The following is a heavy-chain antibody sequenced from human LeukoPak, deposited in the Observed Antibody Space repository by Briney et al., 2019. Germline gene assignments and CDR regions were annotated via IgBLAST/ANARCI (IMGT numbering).Heavy chain of an antibody. CDR3: ARRGLHDY. CDR1: GFTYSDYW. Sequence: PGGSLRLSCVASGFTYSDYWMSWVRQGPGKGLEWVATIKGDGSVKNYVGSVKGRFTISRDNAKNSVFLQMDSLRVEDTALYYCARRGLHDYWGQGTLVTVSS. D-gene: IGHD5/OR15-5a*01. CDR2: IKGDGSVK. V-gene: IGHV3-7*03. J-gene: IGHJ4*02.